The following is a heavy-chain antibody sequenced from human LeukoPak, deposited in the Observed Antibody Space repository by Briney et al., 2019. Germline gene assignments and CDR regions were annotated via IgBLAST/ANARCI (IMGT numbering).Heavy chain of an antibody. D-gene: IGHD1-26*01. Sequence: GSLRLSCAASGFTFSSYAMSWVRRAPGKGLEWVSAISGSGGSTYYADSVKGRFTISRDNSKNTLHLQMNSLRAEDTAVYYCAKDLSGSPSFDYWGQGTLVTVSS. CDR3: AKDLSGSPSFDY. V-gene: IGHV3-23*01. J-gene: IGHJ4*02. CDR2: ISGSGGST. CDR1: GFTFSSYA.